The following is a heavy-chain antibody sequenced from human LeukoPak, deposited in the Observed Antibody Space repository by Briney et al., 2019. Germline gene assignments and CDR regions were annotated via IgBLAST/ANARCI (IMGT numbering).Heavy chain of an antibody. CDR2: IWYDGSNK. D-gene: IGHD6-19*01. Sequence: PGGSLRLSCAASGFTFSSYGMHWVRQAPGKGLEWVAVIWYDGSNKYYADSVKGRFTISRDNSKNTLYLQMNSLRAEDTAVYYCARDRSGWYETPSGMDVWGQGTPVTV. CDR3: ARDRSGWYETPSGMDV. CDR1: GFTFSSYG. V-gene: IGHV3-33*01. J-gene: IGHJ6*02.